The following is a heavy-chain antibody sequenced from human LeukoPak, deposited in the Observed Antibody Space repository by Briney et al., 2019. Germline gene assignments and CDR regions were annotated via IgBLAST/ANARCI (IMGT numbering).Heavy chain of an antibody. J-gene: IGHJ4*02. CDR1: GGSVSSGSYY. V-gene: IGHV4-61*01. D-gene: IGHD2-15*01. CDR3: AIRACSGGSCSYDY. Sequence: SETLSLTCTVSGGSVSSGSYYWSWIRQPPGKGLEWIGYIYYSGSTNYNPSLKSRVTISVDTSKNQFSLKLSSVTAADTAVYYCAIRACSGGSCSYDYWGQGTLVTVSS. CDR2: IYYSGST.